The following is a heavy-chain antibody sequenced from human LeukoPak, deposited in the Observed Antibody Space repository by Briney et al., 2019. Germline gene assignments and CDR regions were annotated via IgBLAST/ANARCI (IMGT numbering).Heavy chain of an antibody. Sequence: ASVKVSCKASGYTFTSYDINWVRQATGQGLGWMGWMNPNSGNTGYAQKFQGRVTMTRNTSISTAYMELSSLRSEDTAVYYCARGLDARELRSGRRVLLWDYWGQGTLVTVSS. CDR3: ARGLDARELRSGRRVLLWDY. J-gene: IGHJ4*02. CDR1: GYTFTSYD. D-gene: IGHD1-26*01. V-gene: IGHV1-8*01. CDR2: MNPNSGNT.